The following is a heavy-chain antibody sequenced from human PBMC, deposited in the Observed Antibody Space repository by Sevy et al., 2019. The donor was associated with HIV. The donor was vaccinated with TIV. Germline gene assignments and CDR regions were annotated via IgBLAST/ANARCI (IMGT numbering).Heavy chain of an antibody. Sequence: ASVKVSCKVSGYTLTQLSMHWVRQAPGKGLEWMGGFDPEDGKTNYAQKFHGRLTMTEDTSTDTAYMQLSSLTSEDTVVYYCATGREYYNDNSGYFDYWGQGTLVTVSS. J-gene: IGHJ4*02. CDR3: ATGREYYNDNSGYFDY. CDR2: FDPEDGKT. D-gene: IGHD3-22*01. V-gene: IGHV1-24*01. CDR1: GYTLTQLS.